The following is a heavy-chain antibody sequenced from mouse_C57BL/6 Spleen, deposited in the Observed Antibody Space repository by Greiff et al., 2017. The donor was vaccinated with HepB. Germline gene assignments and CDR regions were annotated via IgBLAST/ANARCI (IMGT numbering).Heavy chain of an antibody. CDR3: ARPAQATFAY. CDR2: IDPSDSYT. V-gene: IGHV1-50*01. CDR1: GYTFTSYW. J-gene: IGHJ3*01. Sequence: VQLQQSGAELVKPGASVKLSCKASGYTFTSYWMQWVKQRPGQGLEWIGEIDPSDSYTNYNQKFKGKATLTVDTSSSTAYMQLSSLTSEDSAVYYCARPAQATFAYWGQGTLVTVSA. D-gene: IGHD3-2*02.